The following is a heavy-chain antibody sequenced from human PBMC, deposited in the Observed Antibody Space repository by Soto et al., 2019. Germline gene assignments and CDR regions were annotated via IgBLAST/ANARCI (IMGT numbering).Heavy chain of an antibody. J-gene: IGHJ4*02. CDR1: GFTSSSYA. D-gene: IGHD3-22*01. CDR3: ARAQLRTWHYYDSSAVRGGVDY. CDR2: ISYDGSNK. V-gene: IGHV3-30-3*01. Sequence: QVQLVESGGGVVQPGRSLRLSCAASGFTSSSYAMHWVRQAPGKGLEWVAVISYDGSNKYYADSVKGRFTISRDNSKNTLYLQMNSLRAEDTAVYYCARAQLRTWHYYDSSAVRGGVDYRGQGTLVTVSS.